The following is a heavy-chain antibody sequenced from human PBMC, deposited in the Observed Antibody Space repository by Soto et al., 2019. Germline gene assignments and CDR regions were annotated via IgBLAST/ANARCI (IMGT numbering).Heavy chain of an antibody. CDR1: GFTFSSYA. D-gene: IGHD1-26*01. Sequence: EVQLLESGGGLVQPGGSLRLSCAASGFTFSSYAMSWVRQAPGKGLEWVSAISGSGGSTYYADSVKGRFAISRDNSKNTVFLQMNSLRAEDTAVYYCAKGGSVGATDYYYGMDVWGQGTTVTVSS. J-gene: IGHJ6*02. CDR2: ISGSGGST. CDR3: AKGGSVGATDYYYGMDV. V-gene: IGHV3-23*01.